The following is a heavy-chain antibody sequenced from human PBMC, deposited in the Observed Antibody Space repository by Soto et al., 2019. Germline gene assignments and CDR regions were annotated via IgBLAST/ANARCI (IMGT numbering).Heavy chain of an antibody. D-gene: IGHD4-17*01. J-gene: IGHJ4*02. CDR2: IYYSGST. V-gene: IGHV4-39*01. Sequence: QLQLQESGPGLVKPSETLSLTCTVSGGSISSSGYYWGWIRQPPGKGLEWIGTIYYSGSTYYNPSLNIRLSISVDTSKNQFSPMRRCVTAADTAVYYWARQFSVYGAYGRYFDCWGQGTLVTVSS. CDR1: GGSISSSGYY. CDR3: ARQFSVYGAYGRYFDC.